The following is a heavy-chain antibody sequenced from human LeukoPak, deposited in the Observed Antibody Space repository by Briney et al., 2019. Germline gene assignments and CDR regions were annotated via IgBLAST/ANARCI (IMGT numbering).Heavy chain of an antibody. J-gene: IGHJ3*02. D-gene: IGHD1-26*01. Sequence: GASVKVSCKASVYIFSTFGISWVRQAPGQGLEWMGWISTYNGNKNYAQKFQGRVTMTTDTSTSTAYMELRSLRSDDMAVYYCARDQRPTTQWDVEDASYIWGQGTMVTVSS. CDR2: ISTYNGNK. V-gene: IGHV1-18*03. CDR3: ARDQRPTTQWDVEDASYI. CDR1: VYIFSTFG.